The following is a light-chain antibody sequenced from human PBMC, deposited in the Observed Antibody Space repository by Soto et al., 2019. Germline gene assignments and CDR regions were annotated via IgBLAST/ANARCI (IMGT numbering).Light chain of an antibody. CDR2: AAS. Sequence: DIQMTQSPSTLSASVGDRVTITCRASQGISTYLAWYQQKPGKAPKLLIYAASTLQSGVPSRFSGSGSGTEFTLTINRLQPEDFATYYCQQLNNYVLTFGGGTRLEIK. V-gene: IGKV1-9*01. J-gene: IGKJ5*01. CDR3: QQLNNYVLT. CDR1: QGISTY.